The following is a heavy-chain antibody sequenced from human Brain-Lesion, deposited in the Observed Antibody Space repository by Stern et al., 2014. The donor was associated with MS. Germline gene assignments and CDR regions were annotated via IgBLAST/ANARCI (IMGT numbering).Heavy chain of an antibody. CDR2: IYYSGNT. D-gene: IGHD2-15*01. CDR3: VGEEDIRYCSGGSCTGNWFDP. Sequence: QLVESGPGLVKPSETLSLTCTVAGGSVSSTSYAWAWIRQPPGKGLEWIGTIYYSGNTYYSPSLKSRLTISLDTSTNQFSLQLRSVTAADTAVYYCVGEEDIRYCSGGSCTGNWFDPWGQGTLVTVSS. V-gene: IGHV4-39*01. CDR1: GGSVSSTSYA. J-gene: IGHJ5*02.